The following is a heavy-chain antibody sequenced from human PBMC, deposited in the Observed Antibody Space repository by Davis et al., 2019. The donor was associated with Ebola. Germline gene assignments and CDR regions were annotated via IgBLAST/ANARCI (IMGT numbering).Heavy chain of an antibody. J-gene: IGHJ4*02. D-gene: IGHD1-26*01. CDR1: GYTFTGYY. CDR2: INPNSGGT. CDR3: ARGNSGSPEGLDY. Sequence: AASVKVSCKASGYTFTGYYMHWVRQAPGQGLEWMGRINPNSGGTNYAQKFQGRVTMTRDTSISTVFMDLSGLTSDDTAVYYCARGNSGSPEGLDYWGQGSLVTVSS. V-gene: IGHV1-2*06.